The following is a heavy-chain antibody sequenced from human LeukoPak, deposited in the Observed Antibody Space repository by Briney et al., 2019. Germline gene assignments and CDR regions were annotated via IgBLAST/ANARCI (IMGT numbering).Heavy chain of an antibody. CDR3: AKVNTYGSHYYFDY. Sequence: GGSLGLSCAASGFTFSSYAMSWVHQAPGKGLEWVSAISGSGASTYYADSVKARFTISRDNSKDTLYLHVNSLRAEDTAVYYCAKVNTYGSHYYFDYWGQGTLVTVSS. CDR1: GFTFSSYA. D-gene: IGHD3-10*01. CDR2: ISGSGAST. V-gene: IGHV3-23*01. J-gene: IGHJ4*02.